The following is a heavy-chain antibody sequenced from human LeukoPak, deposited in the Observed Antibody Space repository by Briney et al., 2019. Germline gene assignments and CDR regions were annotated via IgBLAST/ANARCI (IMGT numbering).Heavy chain of an antibody. D-gene: IGHD5-18*01. Sequence: SQTLSLTCAVSGGSISSGGYSWSWIRQPPGKGLEWIGYIYHSGSTYYNPSLKSRVTISVDRSKNQFSLKLSSVTAADTAVYYCARTLIRYSEFDYWGQGTLVTVSS. CDR3: ARTLIRYSEFDY. CDR1: GGSISSGGYS. J-gene: IGHJ4*02. V-gene: IGHV4-30-2*02. CDR2: IYHSGST.